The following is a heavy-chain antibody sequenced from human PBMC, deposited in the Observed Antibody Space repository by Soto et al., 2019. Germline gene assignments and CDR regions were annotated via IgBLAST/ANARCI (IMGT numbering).Heavy chain of an antibody. V-gene: IGHV4-31*03. J-gene: IGHJ6*02. D-gene: IGHD4-17*01. CDR1: GGSISSGGYY. Sequence: QVQLQESGPGLVKPSQTLSLPCTVSGGSISSGGYYWSWIRQHPGKGLEWIGYIYYSGSTYYNPSLKMRVTISVDTAKNQFSLTLSSVTAADTAVYYCAFTTDYSSYYYGMDVWGQGTTVTVSS. CDR3: AFTTDYSSYYYGMDV. CDR2: IYYSGST.